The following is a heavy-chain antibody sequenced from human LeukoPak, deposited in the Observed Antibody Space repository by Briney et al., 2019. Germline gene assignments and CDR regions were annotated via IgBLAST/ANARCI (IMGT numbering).Heavy chain of an antibody. Sequence: GGSLRLSSVASGFIFDDYAMYWVRHAPGKGLEWVSGISWNSASIGYADSVNGRFTISRDNAKNSLYLQMDSLRAEDTALYYCIKGVIRSWYGHFDYWGQGTLVTVSS. D-gene: IGHD6-13*01. J-gene: IGHJ4*02. CDR2: ISWNSASI. V-gene: IGHV3-9*01. CDR3: IKGVIRSWYGHFDY. CDR1: GFIFDDYA.